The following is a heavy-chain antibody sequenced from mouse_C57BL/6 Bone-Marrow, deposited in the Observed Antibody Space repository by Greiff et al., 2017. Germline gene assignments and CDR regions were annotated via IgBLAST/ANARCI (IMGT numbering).Heavy chain of an antibody. J-gene: IGHJ2*01. CDR2: IYPGDGDT. Sequence: VQLQQSGPELVKPGASVKISCKASGYAFSSSWMNWVKQRPGKGLEWIGRIYPGDGDTNYNGKFKGKATLTADKSSSTAYMQLSSLTSEDSAVYFCAREMGLYYFDYWGQGTTLTVSS. CDR3: AREMGLYYFDY. D-gene: IGHD6-2*01. V-gene: IGHV1-82*01. CDR1: GYAFSSSW.